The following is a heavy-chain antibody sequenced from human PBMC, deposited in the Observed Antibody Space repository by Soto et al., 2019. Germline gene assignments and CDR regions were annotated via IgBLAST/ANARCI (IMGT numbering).Heavy chain of an antibody. CDR2: IYPGDSDT. D-gene: IGHD5-12*01. J-gene: IGHJ3*01. Sequence: GESLKISCKGSGYSFTSYWIGWVRQMPGKGLEWMGIIYPGDSDTRYSPSFLGQVTISADKSINTAYVQWSSLKASDTAMYYCARLRRRDGYNPGASDVWGQGTMVTVSS. CDR1: GYSFTSYW. V-gene: IGHV5-51*01. CDR3: ARLRRRDGYNPGASDV.